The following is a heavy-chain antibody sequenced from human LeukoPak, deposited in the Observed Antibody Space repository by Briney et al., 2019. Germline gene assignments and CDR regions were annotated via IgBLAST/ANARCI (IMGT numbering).Heavy chain of an antibody. Sequence: ASVKVSCKASGYTFTSYYMHWVRQAPGQGLEWMGIINPSGGSTSYAQKFQGRVTMTRDTSTSTVYMELSSLRSEDTAVYYCARDLGGYSGYDLVMDYWGQGTLVTVSS. V-gene: IGHV1-46*01. J-gene: IGHJ4*02. CDR3: ARDLGGYSGYDLVMDY. CDR2: INPSGGST. D-gene: IGHD5-12*01. CDR1: GYTFTSYY.